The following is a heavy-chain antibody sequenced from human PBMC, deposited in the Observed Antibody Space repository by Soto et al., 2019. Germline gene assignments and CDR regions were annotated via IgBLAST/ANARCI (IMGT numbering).Heavy chain of an antibody. CDR2: ISGSGGST. CDR1: GFTFSSYA. CDR3: AKDRPAGMVRGVIINYFDY. V-gene: IGHV3-23*01. Sequence: GGSLRLSCAASGFTFSSYAMSWVRQAPGKGLEWVSAISGSGGSTYYADSVKGRFTISRDNSKNTLYLQMNSLRAEDTAVYYCAKDRPAGMVRGVIINYFDYWGQGTLVTVSS. D-gene: IGHD3-10*01. J-gene: IGHJ4*02.